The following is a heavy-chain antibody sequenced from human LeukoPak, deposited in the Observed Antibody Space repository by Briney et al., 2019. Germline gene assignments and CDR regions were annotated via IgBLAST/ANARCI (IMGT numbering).Heavy chain of an antibody. CDR2: IYYSGST. D-gene: IGHD3-10*01. CDR1: GGSISSYY. J-gene: IGHJ6*03. CDR3: ARAITMVRGVIITRTYYHYYMDV. Sequence: SETLSLTCTVSGGSISSYYWGWIRQPPGKGLEWIGSIYYSGSTYYNPSLKSRVTISVDTSKNQFSLKLSSVTAADTAVYYCARAITMVRGVIITRTYYHYYMDVWGKGTTVTVSS. V-gene: IGHV4-39*07.